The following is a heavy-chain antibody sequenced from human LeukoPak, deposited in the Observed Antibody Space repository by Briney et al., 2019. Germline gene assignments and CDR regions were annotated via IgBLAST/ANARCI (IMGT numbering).Heavy chain of an antibody. CDR3: AKDQDIVVVVAATFFDY. CDR2: IIVSGGST. CDR1: GFTFSRYD. D-gene: IGHD2-15*01. V-gene: IGHV3-23*01. J-gene: IGHJ4*02. Sequence: GGSLRLSCAASGFTFSRYDTRWVREARGKGVEGVSAIIVSGGSTYYAASVKGRFTISRDNSKNTLYLQMNSLRAEDTAVYYCAKDQDIVVVVAATFFDYWGQGTLVTVSS.